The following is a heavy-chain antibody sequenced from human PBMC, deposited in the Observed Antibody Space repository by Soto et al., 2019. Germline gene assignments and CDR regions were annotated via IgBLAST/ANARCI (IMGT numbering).Heavy chain of an antibody. J-gene: IGHJ4*02. CDR2: ITPSFGSP. CDR1: GDTLSYSA. D-gene: IGHD5-18*01. V-gene: IGHV1-69*01. CDR3: ATYFTAVAYFEN. Sequence: QVQLVQSGAEVRKPGSSVRISCTASGDTLSYSAIGWLRQAPGQGLEWMGGITPSFGSPVYSRKFQGRVTIAADHMILNNLRSDDTAMYFCATYFTAVAYFENWGQGTLVTVSS.